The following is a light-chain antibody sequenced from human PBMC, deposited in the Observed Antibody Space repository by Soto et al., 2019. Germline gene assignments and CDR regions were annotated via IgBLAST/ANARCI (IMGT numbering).Light chain of an antibody. V-gene: IGLV2-23*02. J-gene: IGLJ7*01. CDR2: EVS. CDR3: CSYAGTSTHTV. Sequence: QSALTQPASVSGSPGQSITISCTGTSSDVGSYNLVSWYQQHPGKAPKLMISEVSKRPSRISDPFSGSKSGSTASLTISGLQAEDEGDYYCCSYAGTSTHTVFGGGTQLTVL. CDR1: SSDVGSYNL.